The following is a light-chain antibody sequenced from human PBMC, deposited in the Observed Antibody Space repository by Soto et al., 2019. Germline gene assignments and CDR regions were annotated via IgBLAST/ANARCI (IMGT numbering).Light chain of an antibody. CDR3: ASWDDSLSGYV. CDR2: MND. J-gene: IGLJ1*01. Sequence: LLSQPPSTAGNPRLGLILSRSGITSDILRNYVYWYRQFPGTAPRLLISMNDQRPSGVPDRFSGSKSGTSASLAISGLRSEDEADYYCASWDDSLSGYVFGTGTKVTVL. CDR1: TSDILRNY. V-gene: IGLV1-47*01.